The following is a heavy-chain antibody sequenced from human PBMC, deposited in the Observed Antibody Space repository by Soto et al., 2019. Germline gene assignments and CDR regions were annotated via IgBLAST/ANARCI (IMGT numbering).Heavy chain of an antibody. J-gene: IGHJ3*02. Sequence: SETLSLTCTVSGGSISSGDYYWSWIRQPPGKGLEWIGYIYYSGSTYYNPSLKSRVTISVDTSKNQFSLKLSSVTAADTAVYYCASLYYYGSGSYYNLDSFDIWGQGTMVTVSS. D-gene: IGHD3-10*01. CDR3: ASLYYYGSGSYYNLDSFDI. V-gene: IGHV4-30-4*01. CDR1: GGSISSGDYY. CDR2: IYYSGST.